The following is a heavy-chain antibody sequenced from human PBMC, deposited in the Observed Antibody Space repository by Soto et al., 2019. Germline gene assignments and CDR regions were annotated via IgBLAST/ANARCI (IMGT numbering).Heavy chain of an antibody. J-gene: IGHJ5*02. CDR1: GGSFSGYY. V-gene: IGHV4-34*01. CDR2: INHSGST. Sequence: PSETLSLTCAVYGGSFSGYYWSWIRQPPGKGLEWIGEINHSGSTNYNPSLKSRVTISVDTSKNQFSLKLSSVTAADTAVYYCARGSKQRILYIWFDPWGQGTLVTVSS. CDR3: ARGSKQRILYIWFDP. D-gene: IGHD6-25*01.